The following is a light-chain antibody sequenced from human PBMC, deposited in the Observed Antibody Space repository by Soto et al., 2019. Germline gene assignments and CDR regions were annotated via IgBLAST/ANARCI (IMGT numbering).Light chain of an antibody. V-gene: IGKV2-30*01. Sequence: DFVMTQSPLYLPITLGEPASISCRSIQSLVFTNGNTYLDWYQQRQGQSPRRXIYEVSKRASGVPDRFSGSGSGTDFKLKISRVEAEDIGVYYCMQGTHWPRTFGQGTKVDIK. CDR2: EVS. J-gene: IGKJ1*01. CDR1: QSLVFTNGNTY. CDR3: MQGTHWPRT.